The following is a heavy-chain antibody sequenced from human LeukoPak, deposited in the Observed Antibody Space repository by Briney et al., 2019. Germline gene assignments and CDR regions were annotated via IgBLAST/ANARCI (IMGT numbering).Heavy chain of an antibody. CDR2: IIPIFGTA. CDR3: ARGGIAAAGRFDY. V-gene: IGHV1-69*05. CDR1: GGTFSSYA. D-gene: IGHD6-13*01. J-gene: IGHJ4*02. Sequence: SVKVSCKASGGTFSSYAISWVRQAPGQGLEWMGRIIPIFGTANYAQKFQGRVTITTDESTSTAYMELSSLRSEDTAVYYCARGGIAAAGRFDYWGQGTLVMVSS.